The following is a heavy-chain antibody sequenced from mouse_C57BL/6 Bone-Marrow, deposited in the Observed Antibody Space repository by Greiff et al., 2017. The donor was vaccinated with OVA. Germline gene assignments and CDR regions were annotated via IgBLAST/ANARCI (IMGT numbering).Heavy chain of an antibody. CDR1: GYTFTDYE. Sequence: QVQLQQSGAELVRPGASVTLSCKASGYTFTDYEMHWVKQTPVHGLEWIGAIDPETGGTAYNQKFKGKAILTADKSSSTAYMELRSLTSEDSAVYYCKRGTTAYWYFDVWGTGTTVTVSS. V-gene: IGHV1-15*01. J-gene: IGHJ1*03. CDR3: KRGTTAYWYFDV. D-gene: IGHD1-2*01. CDR2: IDPETGGT.